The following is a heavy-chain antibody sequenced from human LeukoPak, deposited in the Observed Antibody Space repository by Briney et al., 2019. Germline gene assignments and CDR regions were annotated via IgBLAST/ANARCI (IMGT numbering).Heavy chain of an antibody. CDR3: ARAGQIQLWSFDY. Sequence: PGGSLRLSCAASGFTFSTYAMSWVRQAPGKGLEWGSYISSSGSTIYYADSVKGRFTISRDNAKNSLYLQMNSLRAEDTAVYYCARAGQIQLWSFDYWGQGTLVTVSS. CDR2: ISSSGSTI. J-gene: IGHJ4*02. CDR1: GFTFSTYA. V-gene: IGHV3-48*03. D-gene: IGHD5-18*01.